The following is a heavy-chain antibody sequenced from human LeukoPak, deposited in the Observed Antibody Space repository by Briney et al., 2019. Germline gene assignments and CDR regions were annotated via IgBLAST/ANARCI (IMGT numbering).Heavy chain of an antibody. CDR2: ISDRGST. CDR3: ERYFDFWSGYPNWLDP. CDR1: GSSIRSRYY. D-gene: IGHD3-3*01. Sequence: SETLSLTCVVSGSSIRSRYYWGWSRPPPGGGLEWIGIISDRGSTYYNSSLRSRVNISVDMSKNQFSLTLRSVNAAETAIYFCERYFDFWSGYPNWLDPWGQGMLVIVS. V-gene: IGHV4-38-2*01. J-gene: IGHJ5*02.